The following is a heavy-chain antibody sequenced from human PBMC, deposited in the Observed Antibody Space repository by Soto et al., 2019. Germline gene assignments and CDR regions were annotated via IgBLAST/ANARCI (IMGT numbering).Heavy chain of an antibody. CDR1: TSGFGGSNY. Sequence: GGSLRLSCAASTSGFGGSNYMTWVRQAPGKGLEWVSVIYRDGNTYYVDSVKGRFTISRDNSKNTLHLQMNSLRGEDTAVYYCARGRFGMDVWGQGTTVTVSS. CDR3: ARGRFGMDV. CDR2: IYRDGNT. V-gene: IGHV3-53*01. J-gene: IGHJ6*02.